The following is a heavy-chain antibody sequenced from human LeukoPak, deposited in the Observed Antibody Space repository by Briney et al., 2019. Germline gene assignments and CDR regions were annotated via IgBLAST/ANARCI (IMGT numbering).Heavy chain of an antibody. CDR3: ARGRPHGNDY. D-gene: IGHD4-23*01. CDR1: GFTFSSYA. Sequence: GGSLRLSCAASGFTFSSYAMSWVRQAPGKGLEWVSAISGSDSRTYYADSVKGRFTISRDPSKNTLYLQMNSLRVEDTAVYYCARGRPHGNDYWGQGTLVTVSS. J-gene: IGHJ4*02. V-gene: IGHV3-23*01. CDR2: ISGSDSRT.